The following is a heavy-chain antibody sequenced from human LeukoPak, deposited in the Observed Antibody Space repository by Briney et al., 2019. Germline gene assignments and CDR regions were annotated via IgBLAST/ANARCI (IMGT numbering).Heavy chain of an antibody. J-gene: IGHJ4*02. CDR1: GYTFTSYG. V-gene: IGHV1-18*04. CDR3: ARDSGGPYSGSYVVDY. CDR2: ISPHNGNG. D-gene: IGHD1-26*01. Sequence: GASVKVSCKASGYTFTSYGISWVRQAPGQGPEWMGWISPHNGNGKFAQKLQGRVTMTTDKSTRTAYMELRTLRSDDTAVYYCARDSGGPYSGSYVVDYWGQGTPVTVTS.